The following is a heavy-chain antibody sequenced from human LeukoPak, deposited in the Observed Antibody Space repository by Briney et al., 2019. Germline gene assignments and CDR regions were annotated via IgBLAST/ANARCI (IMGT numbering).Heavy chain of an antibody. CDR3: TTWKVTYPTDYNWFDP. V-gene: IGHV3-15*01. Sequence: GGSLRLSCAASGFTFSNAWMSWVRQAPGKGLEWVGRTKSKTDGGTTDYAAPVKGRFTISRDDSKNTLYLQMNSLKTEDTAVYYCTTWKVTYPTDYNWFDPWGQGTLVTVSS. J-gene: IGHJ5*02. CDR2: TKSKTDGGTT. CDR1: GFTFSNAW. D-gene: IGHD2-21*02.